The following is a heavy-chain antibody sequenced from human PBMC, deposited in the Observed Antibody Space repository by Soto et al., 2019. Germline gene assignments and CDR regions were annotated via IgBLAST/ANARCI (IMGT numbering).Heavy chain of an antibody. D-gene: IGHD5-12*01. V-gene: IGHV5-51*01. J-gene: IGHJ4*02. CDR3: VRLRRDGYNFAPYYFDY. Sequence: PGESLKISCKGSGYSFTSYWIGWVRQMPGKGLERMGIIYPGDSDTRYSPYFQGQVTISADKSISTTYLQWSSLKASDTAMYYCVRLRRDGYNFAPYYFDYWGQGTLVTVSS. CDR1: GYSFTSYW. CDR2: IYPGDSDT.